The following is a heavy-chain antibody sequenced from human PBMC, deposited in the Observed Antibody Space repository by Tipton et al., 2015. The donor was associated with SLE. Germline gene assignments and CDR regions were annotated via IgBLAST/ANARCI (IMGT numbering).Heavy chain of an antibody. CDR2: IRSNTYGGTA. CDR1: GFSFGDYA. D-gene: IGHD1-7*01. CDR3: AKQRFGRELVPFDS. Sequence: SLRLSCTASGFSFGDYAMSWVRQAPGKGLEWVGFIRSNTYGGTAQYAASVTGRFTISRDDSKSIAYQQMNSLDTDDTAVYYCAKQRFGRELVPFDSWGQGTLVTVSS. V-gene: IGHV3-49*04. J-gene: IGHJ4*02.